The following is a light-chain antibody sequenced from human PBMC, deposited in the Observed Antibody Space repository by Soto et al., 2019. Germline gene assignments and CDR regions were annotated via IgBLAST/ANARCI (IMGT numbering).Light chain of an antibody. V-gene: IGKV3-11*01. CDR2: DAS. CDR1: QSVGTY. CDR3: QQRVNWLT. J-gene: IGKJ4*01. Sequence: EIVLTQSPAILSLSPGERATLSCRASQSVGTYLDWYQQKLGQAPRLLIYDASNRATGIPARFSGSGSGTDFTLTISSLEPEDFAGYYCQQRVNWLTFGGGTKVEF.